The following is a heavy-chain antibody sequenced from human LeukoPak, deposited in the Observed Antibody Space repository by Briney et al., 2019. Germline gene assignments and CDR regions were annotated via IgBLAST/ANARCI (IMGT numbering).Heavy chain of an antibody. Sequence: PGRSLRLSCAASGFTFDDYAMHWVRHAPGKGLEWVSGISWNSGSIVYADFVKGRFTISRDNAKTSLYLQMNSLRAEDTALYYCAKDSDYGGNSYYFDYWGQGTLVTVSS. J-gene: IGHJ4*02. CDR3: AKDSDYGGNSYYFDY. CDR1: GFTFDDYA. V-gene: IGHV3-9*01. CDR2: ISWNSGSI. D-gene: IGHD4-17*01.